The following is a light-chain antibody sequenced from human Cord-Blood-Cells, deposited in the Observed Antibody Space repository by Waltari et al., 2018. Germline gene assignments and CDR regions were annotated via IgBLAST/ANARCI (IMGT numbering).Light chain of an antibody. CDR1: SLTSYY. CDR2: GKN. Sequence: SSELTQDPAVSVALGQTVRITCQGNSLTSYYASWNQQKPGQATVLVIFGKNNRPSGIPDRFSGSSSGNTASLTITGAQAEDEADYYCNSRDSSGNHWVFGGGTKLTVL. CDR3: NSRDSSGNHWV. J-gene: IGLJ3*02. V-gene: IGLV3-19*01.